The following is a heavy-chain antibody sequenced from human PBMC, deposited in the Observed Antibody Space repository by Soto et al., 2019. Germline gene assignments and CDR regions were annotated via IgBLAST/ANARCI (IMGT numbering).Heavy chain of an antibody. D-gene: IGHD7-27*01. CDR1: GFTFSSYW. CDR2: IKQDGSEK. CDR3: AIDSDRKGWGSSTLDI. Sequence: PGGSLRLSCAASGFTFSSYWMSWVRQAPGKGLEWVANIKQDGSEKYYVDSVKGRFTISRDNAKNTLYLQMNSLRAEDTAIYYCAIDSDRKGWGSSTLDIWGQGTMVTVS. J-gene: IGHJ3*02. V-gene: IGHV3-7*03.